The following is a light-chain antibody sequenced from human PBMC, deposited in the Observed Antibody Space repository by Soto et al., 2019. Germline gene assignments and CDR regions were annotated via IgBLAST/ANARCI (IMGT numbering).Light chain of an antibody. CDR1: QTVSKY. CDR3: QQRSNWPLT. Sequence: DIVLTQSPATLSLPPGERATLFCRTSQTVSKYLVWYQQKPGQAPRLLINNASNRATGIPARFNGSGSGADSTLTISSLEPEDFAVYYCQQRSNWPLTFGGGTKVDIK. V-gene: IGKV3-11*01. J-gene: IGKJ4*01. CDR2: NAS.